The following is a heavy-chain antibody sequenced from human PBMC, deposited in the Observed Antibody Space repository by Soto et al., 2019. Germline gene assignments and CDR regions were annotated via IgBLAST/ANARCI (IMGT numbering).Heavy chain of an antibody. D-gene: IGHD6-19*01. Sequence: SETLSLTCAVYGGSFSGYYWSWIRQPPGKGLEWIGYIYYSGSTSYNPSLKSRVTISVDTSKNQFSLKLSSVTAADTAVYYCARHSSSGWYDYWGQGTLVTVSS. CDR1: GGSFSGYY. J-gene: IGHJ4*02. V-gene: IGHV4-59*08. CDR2: IYYSGST. CDR3: ARHSSSGWYDY.